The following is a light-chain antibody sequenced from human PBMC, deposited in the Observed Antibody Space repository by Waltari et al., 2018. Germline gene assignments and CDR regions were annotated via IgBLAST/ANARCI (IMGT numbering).Light chain of an antibody. CDR2: LDSDGSH. Sequence: QLVLTQPPSASASLGASVKLTCTLNSGHTRYAIAWHQQQPEKGPRFLMKLDSDGSHTKGDGIPDRFSVASSGAERYLILSSLQSEDEADYYCQSWDTGINVFGGGTKLTVL. J-gene: IGLJ2*01. CDR3: QSWDTGINV. V-gene: IGLV4-69*01. CDR1: SGHTRYA.